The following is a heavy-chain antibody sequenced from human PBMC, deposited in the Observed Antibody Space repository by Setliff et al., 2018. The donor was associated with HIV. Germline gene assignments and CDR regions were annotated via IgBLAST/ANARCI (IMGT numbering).Heavy chain of an antibody. J-gene: IGHJ4*02. CDR2: SHNNGNT. Sequence: SETLSLTCTVSGGSISSYYWSWIRQPPGEGLEWIGYSHNNGNTHYNPSLKSRVTISVDTSKNHVSLRLSSVTAADTAVYYCARARGSTLYINTFDSWGQGTLVTVSS. D-gene: IGHD3-16*01. V-gene: IGHV4-59*08. CDR3: ARARGSTLYINTFDS. CDR1: GGSISSYY.